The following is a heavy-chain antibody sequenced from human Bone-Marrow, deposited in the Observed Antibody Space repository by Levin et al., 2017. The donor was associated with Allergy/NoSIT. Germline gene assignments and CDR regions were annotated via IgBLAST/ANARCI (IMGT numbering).Heavy chain of an antibody. J-gene: IGHJ5*02. Sequence: NTSETLSLTCTVSGDSISSSYWSWIRQPPGKGLEWIGYIHNSGSSNYNPSLKSRVTMSMDTSNNQFSLKMSSVTAADTAVYYCVRGSTGAYDPWGQGTLVTVSS. CDR1: GDSISSSY. D-gene: IGHD1-14*01. V-gene: IGHV4-59*12. CDR2: IHNSGSS. CDR3: VRGSTGAYDP.